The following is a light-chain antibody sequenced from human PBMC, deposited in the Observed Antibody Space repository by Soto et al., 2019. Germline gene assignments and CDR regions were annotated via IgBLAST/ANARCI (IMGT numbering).Light chain of an antibody. Sequence: IVLTQSPGTLSLSPGERASISCRASQTVISSYLAWYQHKPAQAPRLLIYGASSRATGIPDRFSGSGSGTDFTLTISRLEPEDFAVYYCQQNGNSLFTFGPGTKVEIK. CDR1: QTVISSY. J-gene: IGKJ3*01. V-gene: IGKV3-20*01. CDR3: QQNGNSLFT. CDR2: GAS.